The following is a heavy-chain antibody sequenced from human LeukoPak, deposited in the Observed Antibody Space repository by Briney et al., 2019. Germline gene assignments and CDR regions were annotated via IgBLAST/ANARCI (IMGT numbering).Heavy chain of an antibody. J-gene: IGHJ4*02. V-gene: IGHV4-59*08. CDR3: ARALGYAGAV. CDR1: GGSISSYY. Sequence: PSETLSLTCTVSGGSISSYYWSWIRQPPGKGLEWIGYIYYSGSTNYNPSLKSRVTISVDTSKNQFSLKLSSVTAADTAVYYCARALGYAGAVWGQGTLVTVSS. D-gene: IGHD5-12*01. CDR2: IYYSGST.